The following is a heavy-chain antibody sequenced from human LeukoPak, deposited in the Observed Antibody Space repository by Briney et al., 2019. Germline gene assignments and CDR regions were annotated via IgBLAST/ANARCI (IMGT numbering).Heavy chain of an antibody. J-gene: IGHJ4*02. V-gene: IGHV3-7*03. CDR2: IKEDGGVE. D-gene: IGHD6-19*01. CDR1: GFIFTNYW. Sequence: PGGSLRLSCATSGFIFTNYWMNWVRQPPGKGLEWVANIKEDGGVEYYVDSVKGRFTISRDNTKNALYLQMNNLRADDTAVYFCARDSRWLLDYWGRGTLITVSS. CDR3: ARDSRWLLDY.